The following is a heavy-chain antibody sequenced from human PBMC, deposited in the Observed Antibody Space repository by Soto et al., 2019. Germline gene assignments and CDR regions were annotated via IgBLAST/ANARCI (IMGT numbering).Heavy chain of an antibody. D-gene: IGHD6-6*01. Sequence: QVQLQQWGAGLLKPSETLSLTCAVYGGSFSGYYWSWIRQPPGKGLEWIGEINHSGSTNYNPSLKSRVTISVDTSKNQFSLKLSSVTAADTAVYYCARVGRSSPDYWGQGTLVTVSS. V-gene: IGHV4-34*01. J-gene: IGHJ4*02. CDR3: ARVGRSSPDY. CDR2: INHSGST. CDR1: GGSFSGYY.